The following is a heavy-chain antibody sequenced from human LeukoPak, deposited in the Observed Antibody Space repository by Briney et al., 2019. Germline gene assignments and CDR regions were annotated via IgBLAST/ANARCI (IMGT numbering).Heavy chain of an antibody. CDR3: ASYQIAVAGSPFGY. CDR2: INHSGST. CDR1: GGSFSGYY. J-gene: IGHJ4*02. D-gene: IGHD6-19*01. V-gene: IGHV4-34*01. Sequence: SETLSLTCAVYGGSFSGYYWSWIRQPPGKGLEWIGEINHSGSTNYNPSLKGRVTISVDTSKNQFSLKLSSVTAADTAVYYCASYQIAVAGSPFGYWGQGTLVTVSS.